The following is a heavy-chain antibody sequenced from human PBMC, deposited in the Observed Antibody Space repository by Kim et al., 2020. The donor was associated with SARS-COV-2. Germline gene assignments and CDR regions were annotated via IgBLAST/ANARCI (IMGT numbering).Heavy chain of an antibody. D-gene: IGHD4-17*01. CDR2: T. V-gene: IGHV1-8*01. CDR3: VRERSERGDDP. Sequence: TGYAQKFQGRVTMTRNNSISTAYMELSSLRSEDTAVYYCVRERSERGDDPWGQGTLVTVSS. J-gene: IGHJ5*02.